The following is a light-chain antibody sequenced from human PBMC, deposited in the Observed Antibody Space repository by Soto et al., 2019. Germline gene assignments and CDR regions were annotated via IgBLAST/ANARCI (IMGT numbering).Light chain of an antibody. CDR2: LGS. CDR1: RSLLYSNGYNY. CDR3: MQALQTPLYT. V-gene: IGKV2-28*01. J-gene: IGKJ2*01. Sequence: DIVMTQSPLSLPVTPGEPASISCRSSRSLLYSNGYNYLDWYLQKPGQSPQLLIHLGSYRASGVPDRFSGSGAGTDFTLKISSVEAEDVGVYYCMQALQTPLYTFGQGTRLEIK.